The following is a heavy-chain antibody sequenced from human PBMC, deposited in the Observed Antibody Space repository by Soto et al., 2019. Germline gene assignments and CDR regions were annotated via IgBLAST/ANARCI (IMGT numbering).Heavy chain of an antibody. CDR3: ASGLSWELLY. CDR2: ISSNGGST. D-gene: IGHD1-26*01. J-gene: IGHJ4*02. CDR1: GFTFSSYA. Sequence: EVQLVESGGGLVQPGGSLRLSCAASGFTFSSYAMHWVRQAPGKGLEYVSAISSNGGSTYYANSVKGRFTISRDNSKNTLYLQMGSLRAEDMAVYYCASGLSWELLYWGQGTLVTVSS. V-gene: IGHV3-64*01.